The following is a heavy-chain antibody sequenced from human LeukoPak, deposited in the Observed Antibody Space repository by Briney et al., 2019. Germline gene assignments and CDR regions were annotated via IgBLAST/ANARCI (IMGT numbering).Heavy chain of an antibody. Sequence: PGRSLRLSCAASGFTFSSYAMHWVRQAPGKGLEWVAVISYDGSNKYYADSVKGRFTISRDNSKNTLYLQMNSLRAEDTAVYYCARDGNNYGSRAKNYFDYWGQGTLVTVSS. V-gene: IGHV3-30*04. CDR1: GFTFSSYA. J-gene: IGHJ4*02. CDR2: ISYDGSNK. D-gene: IGHD3-10*01. CDR3: ARDGNNYGSRAKNYFDY.